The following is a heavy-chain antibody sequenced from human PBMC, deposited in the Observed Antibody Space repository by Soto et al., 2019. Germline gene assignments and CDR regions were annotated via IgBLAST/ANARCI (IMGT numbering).Heavy chain of an antibody. CDR2: ISYDGSNK. Sequence: QVQLVESGGGVVQPGRSLRLSCAASGFTFSSYAMHWVRQAPGKGLEWVAVISYDGSNKYYADSVKGRFTISRDNSKISVYVQMNSLRAEDTVVCDCARSSSWYQPDYWGQGTLVTVFS. CDR1: GFTFSSYA. V-gene: IGHV3-30-3*01. D-gene: IGHD6-13*01. J-gene: IGHJ4*02. CDR3: ARSSSWYQPDY.